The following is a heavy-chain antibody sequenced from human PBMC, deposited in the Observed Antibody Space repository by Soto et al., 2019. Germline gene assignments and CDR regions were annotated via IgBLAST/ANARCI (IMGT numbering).Heavy chain of an antibody. V-gene: IGHV3-23*04. D-gene: IGHD1-26*01. CDR2: ISDSGGTS. J-gene: IGHJ4*02. CDR1: GFIFSNYV. Sequence: EVQLVDSGGGLVQPGGSLRLSCAASGFIFSNYVMRWVRQAPGKGLEWVSSISDSGGTSYYADSVKGRFTISRDNSKNTLSLQMNSLRAEDTAIYYCAKRPRALLTFDYWGQGTLVTVSS. CDR3: AKRPRALLTFDY.